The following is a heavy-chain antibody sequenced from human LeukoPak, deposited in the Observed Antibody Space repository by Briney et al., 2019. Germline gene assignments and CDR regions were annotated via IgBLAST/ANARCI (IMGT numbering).Heavy chain of an antibody. CDR1: GFTFGDYA. J-gene: IGHJ4*02. CDR2: IRSKAYGGTT. V-gene: IGHV3-49*04. CDR3: IRFPMATGRLVVDY. Sequence: TGGSLRLSCTASGFTFGDYAMSWVRQAPGKGLEWVGLIRSKAYGGTTEYAASVKGRFTISRDDSKSIAYLQMNSLKTEDTAVYYCIRFPMATGRLVVDYWGQGTLVAVSS. D-gene: IGHD5-24*01.